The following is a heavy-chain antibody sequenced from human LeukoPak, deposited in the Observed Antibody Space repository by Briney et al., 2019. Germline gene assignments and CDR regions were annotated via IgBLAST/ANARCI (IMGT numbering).Heavy chain of an antibody. V-gene: IGHV4-59*01. J-gene: IGHJ4*02. Sequence: SETLSLTCTVSSGSISSYYWSWIRQPPGKGLEWIGYIYYSGSTNYNPSLKSRVTISVDTSKNQFSLKLSSVTAADTAVYYCARVADTAMGYYFDYWGQGTLVTVSS. CDR3: ARVADTAMGYYFDY. D-gene: IGHD5-18*01. CDR1: SGSISSYY. CDR2: IYYSGST.